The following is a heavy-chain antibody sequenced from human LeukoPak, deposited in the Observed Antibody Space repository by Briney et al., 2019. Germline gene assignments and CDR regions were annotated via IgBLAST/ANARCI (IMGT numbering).Heavy chain of an antibody. CDR2: IKQDGSEK. CDR1: GFTFSSYW. Sequence: PGGSLRLSCAASGFTFSSYWMSWVRQAPGKGLEWVANIKQDGSEKYYVDSVKGRFTISRDNAKNLLYLQMNSLRAEDTAVYYCARVMVRGVEYYYYYMDVWGKGTTVTVSS. D-gene: IGHD3-10*01. CDR3: ARVMVRGVEYYYYYMDV. V-gene: IGHV3-7*01. J-gene: IGHJ6*03.